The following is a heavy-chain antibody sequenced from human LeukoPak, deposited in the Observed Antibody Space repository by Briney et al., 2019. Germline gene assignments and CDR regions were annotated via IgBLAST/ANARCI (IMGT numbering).Heavy chain of an antibody. CDR3: ARDGLSYDFWSGYFYYYYGMDV. CDR2: ISSSSSYI. V-gene: IGHV3-21*01. J-gene: IGHJ6*02. Sequence: GGSLRLSCAASGFTFSSYSMNWVRQAPGKGLEWVSSISSSSSYIYYADSVKGRFTISRDNAKNSLYLQMNSLRAEDTAVYYCARDGLSYDFWSGYFYYYYGMDVWGQGTTVTVSS. CDR1: GFTFSSYS. D-gene: IGHD3-3*01.